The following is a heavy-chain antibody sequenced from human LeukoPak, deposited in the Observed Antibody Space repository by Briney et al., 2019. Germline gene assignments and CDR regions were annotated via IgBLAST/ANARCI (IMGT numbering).Heavy chain of an antibody. J-gene: IGHJ4*02. CDR3: ARDNSGSSIGY. CDR2: IYTSGST. Sequence: TSSETLSLTCTVSGGSISSGSYYWSWIRQPAGKGLEWIGRIYTSGSTNYNPSLKSRVTISVDTSKNQFSLKLSSVTAADTAVYYCARDNSGSSIGYWGQGTLVTVSS. D-gene: IGHD1-26*01. V-gene: IGHV4-61*02. CDR1: GGSISSGSYY.